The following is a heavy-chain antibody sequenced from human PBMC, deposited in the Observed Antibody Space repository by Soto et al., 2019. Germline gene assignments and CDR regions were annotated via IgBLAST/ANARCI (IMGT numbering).Heavy chain of an antibody. J-gene: IGHJ5*02. CDR2: IYKGGSI. CDR3: ARAYYDRSGYAVDP. V-gene: IGHV4-4*09. CDR1: GGSISNDY. D-gene: IGHD3-22*01. Sequence: SETLSLTCRASGGSISNDYWTWIRQPPGKGLEWIGYIYKGGSINYNPSLKSRVTISVDTSNNQFSLRLSSVTAADTAVYYCARAYYDRSGYAVDPWGQGTLVTVSS.